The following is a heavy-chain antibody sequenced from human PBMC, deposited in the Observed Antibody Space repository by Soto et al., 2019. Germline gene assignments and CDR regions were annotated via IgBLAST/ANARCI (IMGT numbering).Heavy chain of an antibody. V-gene: IGHV3-30*18. CDR3: AKDSGGYSYGPDY. CDR1: GFTFSSYG. J-gene: IGHJ4*02. Sequence: GGSLRLSCAASGFTFSSYGMHWVRQAPGKGLEWVAVISYDGSNKYYADSVKGRSTISRDNSKNTLYLQMNSLRAEDTAVYYCAKDSGGYSYGPDYWGQGTLVTVSS. CDR2: ISYDGSNK. D-gene: IGHD5-18*01.